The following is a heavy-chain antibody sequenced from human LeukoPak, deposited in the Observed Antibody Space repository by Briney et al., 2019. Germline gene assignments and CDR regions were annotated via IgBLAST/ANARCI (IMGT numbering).Heavy chain of an antibody. V-gene: IGHV4-61*02. CDR1: GGSISSGSYY. CDR3: ARDDMVRGVIMSY. J-gene: IGHJ4*02. CDR2: IYTSGST. D-gene: IGHD3-10*01. Sequence: SETLSLTCTVSGGSISSGSYYWSWIRQPAGKGLEWIGRIYTSGSTNYNPSLKSRVTISVDTSKNQFSLKLSSVTAADTAVYYCARDDMVRGVIMSYWGQGTLVTVSS.